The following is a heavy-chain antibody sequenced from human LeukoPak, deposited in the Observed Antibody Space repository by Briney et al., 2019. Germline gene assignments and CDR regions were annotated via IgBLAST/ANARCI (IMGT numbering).Heavy chain of an antibody. CDR3: ARLRDDFWSGYSYRYFDY. D-gene: IGHD3-3*01. CDR1: GGSISSGSYY. CDR2: IYTSGST. Sequence: SETLSLTCTVSGGSISSGSYYWSWIRQPAGKGLEWIGRIYTSGSTYYNPSLKSRVTISVDTSKNQFSLKLSSVTAADTAVYYCARLRDDFWSGYSYRYFDYWGQGTLVTVSS. J-gene: IGHJ4*02. V-gene: IGHV4-61*02.